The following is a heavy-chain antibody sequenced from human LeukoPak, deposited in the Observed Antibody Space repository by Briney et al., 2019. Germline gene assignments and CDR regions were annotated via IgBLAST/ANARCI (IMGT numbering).Heavy chain of an antibody. J-gene: IGHJ4*02. CDR1: GFTFNNYG. D-gene: IGHD2-2*01. CDR2: ISYDGRNI. V-gene: IGHV3-30*18. Sequence: GGSLRLSCAASGFTFNNYGMHWVRQAPGKGLEWVAVISYDGRNIHYPDSVKGRFTISRDTSTDTLWLQMDSLRTEDTAVYYCAKGPLRGTAAAIDYWGQGTLVTVSS. CDR3: AKGPLRGTAAAIDY.